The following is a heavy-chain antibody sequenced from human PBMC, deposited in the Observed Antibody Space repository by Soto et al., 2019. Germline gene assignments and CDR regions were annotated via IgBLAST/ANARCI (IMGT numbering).Heavy chain of an antibody. Sequence: QVQLVQSGAEVKKPGSSVKVSCKASGGTFSSYAISWVRQAPGQGLEWMGGIIPIFGTANYAQKFQGRVTITADKATSTAYMELSSLRSEDTAVYYCGLLWWWGDAFDIWGQGTMVTVSS. CDR1: GGTFSSYA. CDR3: GLLWWWGDAFDI. D-gene: IGHD2-21*01. CDR2: IIPIFGTA. V-gene: IGHV1-69*06. J-gene: IGHJ3*02.